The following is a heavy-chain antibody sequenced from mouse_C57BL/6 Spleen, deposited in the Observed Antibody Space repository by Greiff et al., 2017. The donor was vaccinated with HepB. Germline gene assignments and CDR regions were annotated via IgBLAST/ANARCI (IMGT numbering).Heavy chain of an antibody. CDR1: GYTFTSYW. V-gene: IGHV1-50*01. J-gene: IGHJ1*03. CDR3: ARSLYYYGRSYDWYFDV. Sequence: QVQLQQPGAELVKPGASVKLSCKASGYTFTSYWMQWVNQRPGQGLEWIGDIDPSDSYTNYNQKFKGEATLTVDTASSTAYMHLSSLTSEDSAVYDCARSLYYYGRSYDWYFDVWGTGTTVTVSS. D-gene: IGHD1-1*01. CDR2: IDPSDSYT.